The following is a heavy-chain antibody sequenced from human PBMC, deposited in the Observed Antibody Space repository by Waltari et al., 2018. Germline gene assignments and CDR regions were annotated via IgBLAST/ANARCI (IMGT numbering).Heavy chain of an antibody. J-gene: IGHJ6*02. D-gene: IGHD3-9*01. CDR3: AKAVVDWFFMDV. CDR2: ISWDGGST. Sequence: EVQLVESGGVVVQPGGSLRLSCAASGFTFDDYTMHWVRQAPGKGLEWVSLISWDGGSTYYADTVKGRFTISRDNSKNSLYLQMNSLRTEDTALYYCAKAVVDWFFMDVWGQGTTVTVSS. V-gene: IGHV3-43*01. CDR1: GFTFDDYT.